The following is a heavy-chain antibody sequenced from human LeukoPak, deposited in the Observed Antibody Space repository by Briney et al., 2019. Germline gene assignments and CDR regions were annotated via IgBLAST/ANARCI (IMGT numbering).Heavy chain of an antibody. CDR1: GGSISSSNW. J-gene: IGHJ3*02. V-gene: IGHV4-4*02. CDR3: ARAGVVPAAMEDAFDI. D-gene: IGHD2-2*01. CDR2: IYHSGST. Sequence: SGTLSLTCAVSGGSISSSNWWSWVRQPPGKGLEWIGEIYHSGSTNYNPSLKSRVTISVDKSKNQFSLKLSSVTAADTAVYYCARAGVVPAAMEDAFDIWGQGTMVTVSS.